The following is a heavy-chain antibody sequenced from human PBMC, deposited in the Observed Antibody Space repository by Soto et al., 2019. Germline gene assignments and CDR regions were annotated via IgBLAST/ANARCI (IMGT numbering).Heavy chain of an antibody. CDR2: IDYIENN. CDR1: GGSISGYY. D-gene: IGHD6-19*01. V-gene: IGHV4-59*01. CDR3: ARQAVITTEGAGPDDS. J-gene: IGHJ4*02. Sequence: SQSLSRTCTVSGGSISGYYWSWIRQPPGKGLEWRGHIDYIENNNDDASLKSRITISVDRSRNRVSLKVKSVTSADPAMYSRARQAVITTEGAGPDDSWGQGTLVTVS.